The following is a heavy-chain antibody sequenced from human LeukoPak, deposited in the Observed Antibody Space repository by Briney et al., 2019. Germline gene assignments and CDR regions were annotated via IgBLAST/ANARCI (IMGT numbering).Heavy chain of an antibody. CDR2: ISWDGGST. D-gene: IGHD5-18*01. V-gene: IGHV3-43*01. CDR3: AKDRYSYGLYYGMDV. CDR1: GFTFDDYT. J-gene: IGHJ6*02. Sequence: GGSLRLSCAASGFTFDDYTMHWVRQAPGKGLEWVSLISWDGGSTYYADSVKGRFTISRDNSKDSLYLQMNSLRTEDTALYYCAKDRYSYGLYYGMDVWGQGTTVTVSS.